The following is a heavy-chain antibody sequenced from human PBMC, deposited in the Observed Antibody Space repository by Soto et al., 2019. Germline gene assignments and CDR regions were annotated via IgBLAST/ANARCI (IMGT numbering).Heavy chain of an antibody. CDR1: GGTFSSYA. J-gene: IGHJ6*02. Sequence: QVQLVQSGAEVKKPGSSVKVSCKASGGTFSSYAISWVRQAPGQGLEWMGGIIPIFGTANYAQKCQGRVTFTADASTSTAYVELSSLRSEDTAVYYCARGRSRQLVPHYYYYFGMDVWGQGTTATVSS. D-gene: IGHD6-6*01. V-gene: IGHV1-69*01. CDR3: ARGRSRQLVPHYYYYFGMDV. CDR2: IIPIFGTA.